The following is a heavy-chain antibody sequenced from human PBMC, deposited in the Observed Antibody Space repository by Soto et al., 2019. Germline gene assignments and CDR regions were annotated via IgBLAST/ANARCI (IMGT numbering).Heavy chain of an antibody. CDR3: ARAGTDYGDYGGGQGADY. CDR2: INHSGST. J-gene: IGHJ4*02. D-gene: IGHD4-17*01. Sequence: QVQLQQWGAGLLKPSETLSLTCAVYGGSFSGYYWSWIRQPPGKGLEWIGEINHSGSTNYNPSLKSRVTISVDTSKNQFFLKLSSVSAADTAVYYCARAGTDYGDYGGGQGADYWGQGTLVTVSS. V-gene: IGHV4-34*01. CDR1: GGSFSGYY.